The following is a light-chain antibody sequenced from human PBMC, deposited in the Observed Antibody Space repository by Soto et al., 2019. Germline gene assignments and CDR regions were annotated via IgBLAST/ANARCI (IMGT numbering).Light chain of an antibody. Sequence: IQMTQSPSSVSASVGDRVTITCRASQPISSWLAWYQQKPGLPPNLLIYSASTLRSGVPSRFSGSESGTLFTLTITNLQPEDFATYYCQQRNSYPRTFGQGTKVDIK. J-gene: IGKJ2*01. CDR2: SAS. V-gene: IGKV1-12*01. CDR1: QPISSW. CDR3: QQRNSYPRT.